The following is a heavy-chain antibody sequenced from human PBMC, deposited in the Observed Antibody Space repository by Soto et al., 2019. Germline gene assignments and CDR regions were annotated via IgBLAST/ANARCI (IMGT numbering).Heavy chain of an antibody. CDR3: ARRIPFGYGMDV. J-gene: IGHJ6*02. D-gene: IGHD2-21*01. V-gene: IGHV3-64*01. CDR1: GFTFSSYA. CDR2: ITSNGGNT. Sequence: EVQLVESGGGLVQPGGSLRLSCAASGFTFSSYAMHWVRQAPGKGLEYVSVITSNGGNTDYASSVKGRFTISRDNSKNTLYLQMGSLRAEDMAVYYCARRIPFGYGMDVWGQWTTVTVSS.